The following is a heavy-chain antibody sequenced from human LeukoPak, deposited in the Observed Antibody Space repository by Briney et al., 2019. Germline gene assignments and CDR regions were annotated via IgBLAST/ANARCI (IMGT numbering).Heavy chain of an antibody. CDR3: ARSGGSDYSNYAPYYYGMDV. Sequence: HRASVKVSCRASGGTFSSYAISWVRQAPGQGLEWMGWMNPSSGNTGYAQKFQGRVTMTRNTSISTAYMELSSLRSEDTAVYYCARSGGSDYSNYAPYYYGMDVWGQGTTVTVSS. CDR1: GGTFSSYA. D-gene: IGHD4-11*01. J-gene: IGHJ6*02. CDR2: MNPSSGNT. V-gene: IGHV1-8*02.